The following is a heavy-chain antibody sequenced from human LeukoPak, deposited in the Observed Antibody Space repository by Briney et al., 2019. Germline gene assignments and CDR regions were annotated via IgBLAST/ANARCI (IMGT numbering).Heavy chain of an antibody. CDR1: GGSISSYY. Sequence: PPETLSLTCTVAGGSISSYYWSWIRQPAGKGLEWIGRIYTSGSTNYNPSLKSRVTMSVDTSKNQFSLKLSSVTAADTAVCYCARERTRSSWYPGWFDPWCQGTLVTVSS. V-gene: IGHV4-4*07. D-gene: IGHD6-13*01. CDR3: ARERTRSSWYPGWFDP. J-gene: IGHJ5*02. CDR2: IYTSGST.